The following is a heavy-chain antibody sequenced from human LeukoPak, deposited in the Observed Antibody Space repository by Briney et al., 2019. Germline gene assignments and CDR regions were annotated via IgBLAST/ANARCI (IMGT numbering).Heavy chain of an antibody. CDR3: ARRSGGLDTSFDF. D-gene: IGHD3-10*01. CDR1: GFTFSNYA. Sequence: GGSLRLSCAASGFTFSNYAVLWVRQAPGKGLEWVAVISYDGSNKYYADSVKGRFIISRDNPRNTLYLQMNGLRDEDAAVYYCARRSGGLDTSFDFWGQGTLVTVSS. J-gene: IGHJ4*02. CDR2: ISYDGSNK. V-gene: IGHV3-30-3*01.